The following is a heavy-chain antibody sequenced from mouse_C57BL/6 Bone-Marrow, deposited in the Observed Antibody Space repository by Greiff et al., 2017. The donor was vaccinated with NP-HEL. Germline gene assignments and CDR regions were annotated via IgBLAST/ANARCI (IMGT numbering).Heavy chain of an antibody. V-gene: IGHV1-69*01. D-gene: IGHD2-4*01. CDR2: IDPSDSYT. CDR3: AREEFYYDYVLFAY. CDR1: GYTFTSYW. Sequence: QVQLQQPGAELVMPGASVKLSCKASGYTFTSYWMHWVKPRPGQGLEWIGEIDPSDSYTNYNQKFKGKSTLTVDQSSSTAYMQLSSLTSEDSAVYYCAREEFYYDYVLFAYWGQGTLVTVSA. J-gene: IGHJ3*01.